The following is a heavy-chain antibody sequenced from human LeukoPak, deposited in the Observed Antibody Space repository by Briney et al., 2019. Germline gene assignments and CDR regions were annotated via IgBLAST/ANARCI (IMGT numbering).Heavy chain of an antibody. Sequence: GGSLRLSCAASGFTFSSYWMHWVRQAPGKGLVWVSRINTDGSSTSYADSVKGRFTISRDNAKNTLYLQMNSLRAEDTAVYYCARDRAYYYGSGMYNWFDPWGQGTLVTVSS. CDR2: INTDGSST. D-gene: IGHD3-10*01. V-gene: IGHV3-74*01. CDR3: ARDRAYYYGSGMYNWFDP. J-gene: IGHJ5*02. CDR1: GFTFSSYW.